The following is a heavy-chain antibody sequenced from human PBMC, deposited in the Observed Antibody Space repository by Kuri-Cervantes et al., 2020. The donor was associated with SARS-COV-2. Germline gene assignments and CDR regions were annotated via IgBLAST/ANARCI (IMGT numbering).Heavy chain of an antibody. V-gene: IGHV4-61*02. D-gene: IGHD6-6*01. CDR3: SRAAYLRMAARPSDAFDI. CDR2: IYTSGNT. J-gene: IGHJ3*02. CDR1: GGSISSGCYY. Sequence: LRLSCTVSGGSISSGCYYWSWNRPPAGKGLEWIGCIYTSGNTNYNHSLKGRVTISVDTSKTQFTLKLSSVTAADTAVYYCSRAAYLRMAARPSDAFDIWGQGTMVTVSS.